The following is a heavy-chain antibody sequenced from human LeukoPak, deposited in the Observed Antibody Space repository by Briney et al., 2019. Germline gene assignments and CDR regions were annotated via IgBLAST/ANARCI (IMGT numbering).Heavy chain of an antibody. CDR3: AKDLPSYSGSYDDAFDI. CDR1: GFTFSSYA. Sequence: GGSLRLSCAASGFTFSSYAMSWVRQAPGKGLEWVSAISGSGGSTYYADSVKGRFTISRDNSKNTLYLQMNSLRAEDTAVYYCAKDLPSYSGSYDDAFDIWGQGTMVTVSS. CDR2: ISGSGGST. V-gene: IGHV3-23*01. D-gene: IGHD1-26*01. J-gene: IGHJ3*02.